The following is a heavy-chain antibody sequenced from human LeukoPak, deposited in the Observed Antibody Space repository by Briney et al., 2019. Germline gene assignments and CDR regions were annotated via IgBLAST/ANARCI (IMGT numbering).Heavy chain of an antibody. CDR1: GGSISNYY. J-gene: IGHJ4*02. V-gene: IGHV4-59*01. CDR3: ARSGYSYGTGYYFDY. Sequence: SETLSLTCTVSGGSISNYYWSWIRQPPGKGLEWIGYIYYTGSTYYIPSLESRVTISLDTSKNQFSLSLTSVTAADTAVYYCARSGYSYGTGYYFDYWGQGTLVTVSS. CDR2: IYYTGST. D-gene: IGHD5-18*01.